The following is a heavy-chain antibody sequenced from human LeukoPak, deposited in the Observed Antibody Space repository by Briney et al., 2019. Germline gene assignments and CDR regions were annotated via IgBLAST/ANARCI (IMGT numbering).Heavy chain of an antibody. D-gene: IGHD1-14*01. CDR3: ARDRTGLGNYFDY. V-gene: IGHV4-59*11. Sequence: SSETLSLTCTVSGXSFNSHYWSWIRQPPGKGLEWVGYIYYSGSTNYNPSLKSRVTIAVDTSKSQFSLRLSSVTAADTAVYYCARDRTGLGNYFDYWGQGTLVTVSS. CDR1: GXSFNSHY. CDR2: IYYSGST. J-gene: IGHJ4*02.